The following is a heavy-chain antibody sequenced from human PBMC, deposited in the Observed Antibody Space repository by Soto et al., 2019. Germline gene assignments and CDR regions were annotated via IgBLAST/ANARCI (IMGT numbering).Heavy chain of an antibody. V-gene: IGHV1-18*01. CDR2: ISSHDRNT. J-gene: IGHJ4*02. CDR1: GYTFANYG. CDR3: ARDRSNHDY. Sequence: GASVKVSCTASGYTFANYGISWVRQAPGQGLEWMGWISSHDRNTNYAQNFQGRVTMTMDTSTNTAYMELRSLTSDDTAMYYCARDRSNHDYWGQGTLVTVSS.